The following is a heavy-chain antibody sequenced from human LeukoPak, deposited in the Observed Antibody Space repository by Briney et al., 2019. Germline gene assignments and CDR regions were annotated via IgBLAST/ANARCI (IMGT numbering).Heavy chain of an antibody. Sequence: GGFLRLSCAASGFTFSSYSMNWVRQAPGKGLEWVSSISSSGSYIYYADSVKGRFTISRDNAKNSLYLQINSLKAEDRAVYYCARDPYYGSNSRYYYYYGMDVWGQGTTVTVSS. CDR1: GFTFSSYS. V-gene: IGHV3-21*01. CDR3: ARDPYYGSNSRYYYYYGMDV. D-gene: IGHD4-23*01. CDR2: ISSSGSYI. J-gene: IGHJ6*02.